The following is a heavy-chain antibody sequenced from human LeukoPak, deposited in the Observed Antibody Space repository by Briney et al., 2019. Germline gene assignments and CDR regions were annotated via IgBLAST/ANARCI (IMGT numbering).Heavy chain of an antibody. V-gene: IGHV3-7*01. CDR3: VRMVPMDAFDI. Sequence: GGSLRLSCAASGFTFSSYWMSWVRRAPGKGLEWVANIKQDGSEKYYVDSVKGRFTMSRDNAKNSLYLQMNSLRAEDTAVYYCVRMVPMDAFDIWGQGTMVTVSS. J-gene: IGHJ3*02. CDR2: IKQDGSEK. D-gene: IGHD3-10*01. CDR1: GFTFSSYW.